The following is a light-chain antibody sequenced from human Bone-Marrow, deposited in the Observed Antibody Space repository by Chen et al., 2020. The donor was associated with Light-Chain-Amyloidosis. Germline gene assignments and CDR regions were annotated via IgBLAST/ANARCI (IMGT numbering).Light chain of an antibody. Sequence: QSALTQPASVSGSPGQSITISCTGTSSDVGGDNHVSWYQQHPDKAPKLMIYEVTNRPSWVPDRFSGSKSDNTAYLTISGLQTEDEADFCSSYTITNTLVFGSGTRVTVL. CDR1: SSDVGGDNH. CDR2: EVT. J-gene: IGLJ1*01. CDR3: SSYTITNTLV. V-gene: IGLV2-14*01.